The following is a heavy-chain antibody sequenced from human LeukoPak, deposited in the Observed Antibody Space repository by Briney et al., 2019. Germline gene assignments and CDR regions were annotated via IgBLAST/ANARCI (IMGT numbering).Heavy chain of an antibody. V-gene: IGHV3-23*01. CDR2: ISGSGGST. CDR1: GFTFSSYA. J-gene: IGHJ4*02. Sequence: GGSLRLSCAASGFTFSSYAMSWVRQAPGKGLEWVSAISGSGGSTYYADSVKGRFTISRDNSKNTLYLQMNSLRAEDTAVYYCAKTSCSSTSCYSIYYFDYWGQGTLVTVSS. CDR3: AKTSCSSTSCYSIYYFDY. D-gene: IGHD2-2*02.